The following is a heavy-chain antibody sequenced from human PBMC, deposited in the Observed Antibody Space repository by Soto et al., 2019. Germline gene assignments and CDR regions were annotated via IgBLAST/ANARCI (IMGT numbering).Heavy chain of an antibody. CDR1: GFTFSGYG. V-gene: IGHV3-30*18. CDR2: ISYDGSSK. D-gene: IGHD3-22*01. CDR3: AKDHYYYDSSGSYFIDY. J-gene: IGHJ4*02. Sequence: QVQLVESGGGVVQPGRSLRLSCAASGFTFSGYGMHWVRQAPGKSLEWVALISYDGSSKYYAVSVKGLCTISRDNSKNTMYLQMNRLRAEDTAVYYCAKDHYYYDSSGSYFIDYWGQGTLVTVSS.